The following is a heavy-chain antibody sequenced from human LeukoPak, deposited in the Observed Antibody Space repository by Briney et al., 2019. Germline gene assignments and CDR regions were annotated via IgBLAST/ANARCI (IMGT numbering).Heavy chain of an antibody. CDR1: GGSISSYY. CDR3: ARCFWSGYYDYYYGMDV. Sequence: SETLSLTCTVSGGSISSYYWGWIRQPPGKGLEWIGYIYYSGSTNYNPSLKSRVTISVDTSKNQFSLKLSSVTAADTAVYYCARCFWSGYYDYYYGMDVWGQGTTVTVSS. D-gene: IGHD3-3*01. V-gene: IGHV4-59*01. CDR2: IYYSGST. J-gene: IGHJ6*02.